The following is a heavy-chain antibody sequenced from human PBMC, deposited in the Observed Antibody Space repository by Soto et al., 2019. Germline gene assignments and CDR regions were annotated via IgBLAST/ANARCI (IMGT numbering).Heavy chain of an antibody. CDR3: ARDSYDYGDY. Sequence: SVKVSCKASGGTISSYAIGRVRQAPGQGLEWMGGIIPIFGTANYAQKFQGRVTITADESTSTAYMELSSLRSEDTAVYYCARDSYDYGDYWGQGTLVTVSS. CDR2: IIPIFGTA. D-gene: IGHD3-16*01. CDR1: GGTISSYA. V-gene: IGHV1-69*13. J-gene: IGHJ4*02.